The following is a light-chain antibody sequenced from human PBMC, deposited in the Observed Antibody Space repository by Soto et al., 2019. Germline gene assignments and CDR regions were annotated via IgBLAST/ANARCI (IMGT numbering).Light chain of an antibody. Sequence: ITITESPSTLTGTVRDRVTITCRASQTISSWLAWYQQKPGKAPKLLIYKASTLKSGVPSRFSGSGSGTEFTLTISSLQPDDFATYYCQHYNSYSEAFAQAAKVDI. J-gene: IGKJ1*01. CDR2: KAS. V-gene: IGKV1-5*03. CDR1: QTISSW. CDR3: QHYNSYSEA.